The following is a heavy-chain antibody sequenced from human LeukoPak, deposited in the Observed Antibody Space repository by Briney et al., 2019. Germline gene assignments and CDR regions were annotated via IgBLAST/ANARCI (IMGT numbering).Heavy chain of an antibody. CDR3: ASSIENQGCGSGSYYI. D-gene: IGHD3-10*01. V-gene: IGHV4-39*01. CDR2: IYYSGST. Sequence: PSETLSLTCTVSGGSISSSSYYWGWIRQPPGKGLEWIGSIYYSGSTYYNPSLKSRVTISVDTSKNQFSLKLSSVTAADTAVYYCASSIENQGCGSGSYYIWGQGTLVTVSS. J-gene: IGHJ4*02. CDR1: GGSISSSSYY.